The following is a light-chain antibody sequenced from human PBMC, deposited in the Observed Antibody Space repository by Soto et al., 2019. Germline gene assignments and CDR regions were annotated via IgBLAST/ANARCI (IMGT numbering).Light chain of an antibody. Sequence: SYELTQPPSVSMAPGQTARITCGGNNIGSKGVHWYQQKPGQAPMLVVYADSDRPSGIPERFSGSNSGNTATLTISRVEAGDEADYYCQVWDSSSDQFGGGTKLTVL. CDR1: NIGSKG. CDR2: ADS. J-gene: IGLJ2*01. V-gene: IGLV3-21*02. CDR3: QVWDSSSDQ.